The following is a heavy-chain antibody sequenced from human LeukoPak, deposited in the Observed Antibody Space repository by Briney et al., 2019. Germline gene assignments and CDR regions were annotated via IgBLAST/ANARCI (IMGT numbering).Heavy chain of an antibody. J-gene: IGHJ3*02. CDR1: GFTFSSYA. CDR2: ISGSGGST. Sequence: PGGSLRLSCAASGFTFSSYAMSWVRQAPGKGLEWVSAISGSGGSTYYADSVKGRFTISRDNSKNTLYLQMNSLRAEDTAVYYCAKAPVLPYYYDSSGQMLGAFDIWGQGTMVTVSS. D-gene: IGHD3-22*01. V-gene: IGHV3-23*01. CDR3: AKAPVLPYYYDSSGQMLGAFDI.